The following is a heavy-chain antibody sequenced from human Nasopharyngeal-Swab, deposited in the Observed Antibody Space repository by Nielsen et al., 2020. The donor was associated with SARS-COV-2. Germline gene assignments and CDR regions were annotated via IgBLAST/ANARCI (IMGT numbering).Heavy chain of an antibody. CDR2: ISWDGGST. CDR1: GFTFDDYT. D-gene: IGHD2/OR15-2a*01. CDR3: ALDGRLSTDHGAFDI. V-gene: IGHV3-43*01. Sequence: GESLKISCAASGFTFDDYTMHWVRQAPGKGPEWVSLISWDGGSTYYADSVKGRFTISRDNSKNSLYLQMNSLRTEDTALYYCALDGRLSTDHGAFDIWGQGTMVTVSS. J-gene: IGHJ3*02.